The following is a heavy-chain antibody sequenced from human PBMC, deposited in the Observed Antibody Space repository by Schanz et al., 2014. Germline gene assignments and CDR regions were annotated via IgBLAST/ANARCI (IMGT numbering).Heavy chain of an antibody. CDR3: ARGGSVATIAPYTWFDP. CDR2: IYSRGSS. V-gene: IGHV4-61*02. Sequence: QVQLQESGPGLVKPSQTLSLTCTVSGGSISSATYYWSWVRQPAGKGLEWIGRIYSRGSSTYNPSRRGRVPKPTPPPNNQSPRKLTSVTAADTAVYYCARGGSVATIAPYTWFDPWGQGTLVTVSS. CDR1: GGSISSATYY. D-gene: IGHD5-12*01. J-gene: IGHJ5*02.